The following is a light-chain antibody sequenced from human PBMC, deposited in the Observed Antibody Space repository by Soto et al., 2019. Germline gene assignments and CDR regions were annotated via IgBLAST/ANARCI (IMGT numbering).Light chain of an antibody. J-gene: IGKJ2*01. CDR3: LQHHSAPYQ. V-gene: IGKV1-17*01. CDR2: AAY. Sequence: DIQMTPSPSSLSASIGDRVTITCRASQGIRYDLGWYQQKPGKAPKRLIYAAYSLQSGVPSRFSGSGSGTECTLTISSLQTEDFANYDCLQHHSAPYQFGQGTKLDSK. CDR1: QGIRYD.